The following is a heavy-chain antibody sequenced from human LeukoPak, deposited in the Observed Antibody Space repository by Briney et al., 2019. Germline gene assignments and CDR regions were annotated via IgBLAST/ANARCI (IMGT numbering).Heavy chain of an antibody. Sequence: PSETLSLTCTVSGGSISNYYWSWIRQPPGKGLEWIGYIYYSGSTNYNPSLKSRVTISLDTSKNLFSLKLNSVTAADTAVYYCARLFPRSYCFDYWGQGTLVTVSS. CDR1: GGSISNYY. CDR2: IYYSGST. CDR3: ARLFPRSYCFDY. V-gene: IGHV4-59*01. D-gene: IGHD3-10*02. J-gene: IGHJ4*02.